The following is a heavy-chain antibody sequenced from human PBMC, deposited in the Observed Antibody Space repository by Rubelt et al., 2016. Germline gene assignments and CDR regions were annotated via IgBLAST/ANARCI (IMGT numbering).Heavy chain of an antibody. CDR1: GYTFTSYA. Sequence: QVQLAQSGAEVKKPGASVKVSCKASGYTFTSYAMHWVRQAPGQRLEWMGWINAGNGNTKYSQKFQGRVTITRDTSERTAYMELSSLRSEDTAVYYCARVEIVATIGLVGYYFDYWGQGTLVTVSS. V-gene: IGHV1-3*01. D-gene: IGHD5-12*01. CDR3: ARVEIVATIGLVGYYFDY. J-gene: IGHJ4*02. CDR2: INAGNGNT.